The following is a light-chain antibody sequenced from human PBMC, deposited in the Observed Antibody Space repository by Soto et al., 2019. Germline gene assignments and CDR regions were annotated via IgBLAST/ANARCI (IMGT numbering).Light chain of an antibody. V-gene: IGLV2-14*01. J-gene: IGLJ3*02. CDR2: EVR. CDR1: MRDVGAYNL. CDR3: SAYTARSTLV. Sequence: QSALAQPASVSGSAGQSITISCSGTMRDVGAYNLVSWYQQHPGTAPKLIIYEVRNRPSGISSRFSGSRPGNTASLTISGLQSEDEGDYYCSAYTARSTLVFGGGTKVTLL.